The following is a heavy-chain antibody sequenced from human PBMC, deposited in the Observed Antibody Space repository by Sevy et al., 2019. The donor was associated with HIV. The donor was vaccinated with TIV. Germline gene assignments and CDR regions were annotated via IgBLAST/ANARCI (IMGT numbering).Heavy chain of an antibody. Sequence: GGSLRLSCTAFGFPFDTFALNWVRQAPGKGLEWVSTIGRGPENIHYADSVKGRFTISRDNPRNTVFLQLNNLRAEDPAMYYCGSWVKAPLASWGQGTPVTVSS. J-gene: IGHJ5*02. CDR3: GSWVKAPLAS. D-gene: IGHD2-21*01. CDR1: GFPFDTFA. V-gene: IGHV3-23*01. CDR2: IGRGPENI.